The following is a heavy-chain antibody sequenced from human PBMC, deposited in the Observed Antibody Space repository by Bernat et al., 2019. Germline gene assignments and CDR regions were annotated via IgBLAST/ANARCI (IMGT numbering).Heavy chain of an antibody. D-gene: IGHD5-12*01. J-gene: IGHJ5*02. V-gene: IGHV3-30*01. CDR2: ISYDGSNK. Sequence: QVQLVESGGGVVQPGRSLRLSCAASGFTFSSYAMHWVRQAPGKGLEWVAVISYDGSNKYYADSVKGRFTISRDNSKNTLYLQMNSLRAEDTAVYYCASFNGPHMTRDSGYAIPALVGLDPWGQGTLVTVSS. CDR3: ASFNGPHMTRDSGYAIPALVGLDP. CDR1: GFTFSSYA.